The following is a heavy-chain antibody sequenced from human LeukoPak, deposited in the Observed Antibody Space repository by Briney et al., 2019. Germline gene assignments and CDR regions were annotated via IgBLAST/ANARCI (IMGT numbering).Heavy chain of an antibody. CDR3: ARGGHIVVVTAIGDY. Sequence: PGGSLRLSCAASGFTFSSYEMNWVRQAPGKGLEWVSYISSSGSTIYYADSVKGRFTISRDNAKNSLYLQMNSLRAEDTAVYYCARGGHIVVVTAIGDYWGQGTLVTVSS. V-gene: IGHV3-48*03. D-gene: IGHD2-21*02. J-gene: IGHJ4*02. CDR2: ISSSGSTI. CDR1: GFTFSSYE.